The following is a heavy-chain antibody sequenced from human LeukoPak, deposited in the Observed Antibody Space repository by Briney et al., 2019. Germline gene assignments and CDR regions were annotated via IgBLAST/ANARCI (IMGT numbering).Heavy chain of an antibody. Sequence: PGGSLRLSCAASEFTFSSYAMSWVRQAPGKGLEWASAISGSGGSTYYADSVKGRFTISRDNSKNTLYLQMNSLRAEDTAVYYCAKQPVKEYRHFDYWGQGTLVTVSS. CDR2: ISGSGGST. J-gene: IGHJ4*02. CDR1: EFTFSSYA. D-gene: IGHD2-2*01. V-gene: IGHV3-23*01. CDR3: AKQPVKEYRHFDY.